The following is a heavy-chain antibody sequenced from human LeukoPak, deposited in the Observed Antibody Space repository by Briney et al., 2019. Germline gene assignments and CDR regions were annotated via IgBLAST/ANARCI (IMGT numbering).Heavy chain of an antibody. J-gene: IGHJ4*02. CDR2: IKSKTDGGTT. V-gene: IGHV3-15*01. D-gene: IGHD5-18*01. CDR1: GFTFSNAW. CDR3: ATIQLWLRVRDY. Sequence: GGSLRLSCAASGFTFSNAWMSWVRQAPGKGLEWVGRIKSKTDGGTTDYAAPVKGRFTISRDDSKNTLYLQMNSLKTEDTAVYYCATIQLWLRVRDYWGQGTLVTVSS.